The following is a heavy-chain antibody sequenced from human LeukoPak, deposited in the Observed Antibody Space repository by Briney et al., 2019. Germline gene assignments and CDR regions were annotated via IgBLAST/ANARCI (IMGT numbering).Heavy chain of an antibody. CDR2: INPNTGGT. CDR1: GGTFSSYA. CDR3: ARDLSSYYYDSSGYYGLRGY. J-gene: IGHJ4*02. V-gene: IGHV1-2*02. Sequence: ASVKVSCKASGGTFSSYAISWVRQAPGQGLEWMGWINPNTGGTNYAQKFQGRVTMTRDTSISTAYMELSRLRSDDTAVYYCARDLSSYYYDSSGYYGLRGYWGQGTLVTVSS. D-gene: IGHD3-22*01.